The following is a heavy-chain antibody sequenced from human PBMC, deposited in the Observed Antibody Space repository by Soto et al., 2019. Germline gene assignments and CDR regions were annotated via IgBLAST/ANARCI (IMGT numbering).Heavy chain of an antibody. D-gene: IGHD6-13*01. Sequence: SETLSLTCSFSGDSVTSHYLTWIRQSPEKRLEWIGYMHYTGFSHYNPSLKSRLTISVDRSKNQFTLQLTSVTVADTAVYYCAPSYGTAWYPYWGQGTQVTVPS. V-gene: IGHV4-59*02. CDR2: MHYTGFS. J-gene: IGHJ4*02. CDR3: APSYGTAWYPY. CDR1: GDSVTSHY.